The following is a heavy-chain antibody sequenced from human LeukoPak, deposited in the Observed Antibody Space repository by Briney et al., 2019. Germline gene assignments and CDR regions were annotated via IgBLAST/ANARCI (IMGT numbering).Heavy chain of an antibody. V-gene: IGHV3-23*01. CDR3: AKVQYSDYDMNFDS. J-gene: IGHJ4*02. D-gene: IGHD5-12*01. CDR2: IGGSDGNT. CDR1: GFTFSGYS. Sequence: RSGGSLRLSCAASGFTFSGYSMNWVRQAPGMGLEWVSAIGGSDGNTYYADSVKGRFTISRDNSKNSLYLQINSLRADDTAVYYCAKVQYSDYDMNFDSWGQGTLVTVSS.